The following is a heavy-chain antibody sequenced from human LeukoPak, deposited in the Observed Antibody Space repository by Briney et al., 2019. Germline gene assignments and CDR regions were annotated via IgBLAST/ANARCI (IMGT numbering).Heavy chain of an antibody. Sequence: GGTLRLSCAASGFTFSSYGMSWVRQAPGKGLEWVSAISGSGDFTYYADSVKGRFTISRDNSKNTLYLQMNSLRAEDTALYYCAKVPYGSGTRGGFDYWGQGTLVTVSS. D-gene: IGHD3-10*01. J-gene: IGHJ4*02. CDR2: ISGSGDFT. V-gene: IGHV3-23*01. CDR1: GFTFSSYG. CDR3: AKVPYGSGTRGGFDY.